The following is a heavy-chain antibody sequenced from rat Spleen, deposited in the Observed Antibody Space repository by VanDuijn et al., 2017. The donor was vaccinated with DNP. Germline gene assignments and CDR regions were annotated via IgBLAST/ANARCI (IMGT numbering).Heavy chain of an antibody. D-gene: IGHD5-1*01. Sequence: QVQLKESGPGLVQPSQTLSLTCTVSGFSLINYGIVWVRQPPGKGLEWIGAIWSGGSRDYNSALKSRLSISRDTSKSQVLLQMNSLQTEETAMYFCTPSWEGYFDYWGRGVMVTVSS. V-gene: IGHV2-15*01. CDR3: TPSWEGYFDY. CDR2: IWSGGSR. CDR1: GFSLINYG. J-gene: IGHJ2*01.